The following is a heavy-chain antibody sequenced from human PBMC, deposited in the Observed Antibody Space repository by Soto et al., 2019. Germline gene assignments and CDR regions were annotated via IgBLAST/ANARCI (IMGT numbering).Heavy chain of an antibody. CDR2: INHSGST. CDR3: ARGMGVATIWSPTYYFDY. D-gene: IGHD5-12*01. J-gene: IGHJ4*02. V-gene: IGHV4-34*01. CDR1: GGSFSGYY. Sequence: SETLSLTCAVYGGSFSGYYWSWIRQPPGKGLEWIGEINHSGSTNYNPSLKSRVTISVDMSKNQFSLKLSSVTAADTAVYYCARGMGVATIWSPTYYFDYWGQGTLVTVSS.